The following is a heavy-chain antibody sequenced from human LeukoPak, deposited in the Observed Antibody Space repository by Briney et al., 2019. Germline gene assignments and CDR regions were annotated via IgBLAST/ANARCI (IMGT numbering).Heavy chain of an antibody. J-gene: IGHJ3*02. CDR3: ARRGGSPLGAFDI. CDR1: GGSISSYY. D-gene: IGHD1-26*01. V-gene: IGHV4-59*01. CDR2: IFYNERP. Sequence: PSETLSLTCTVSGGSISSYYWSWIRQPPGKGLEWIGYIFYNERPNYNPSLKSRVTISVYTSKNQFSLKLSSVTAADTAVYYCARRGGSPLGAFDIWGQGTMVTVSS.